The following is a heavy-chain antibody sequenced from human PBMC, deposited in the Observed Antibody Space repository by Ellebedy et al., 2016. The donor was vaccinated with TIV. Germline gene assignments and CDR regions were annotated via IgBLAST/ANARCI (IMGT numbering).Heavy chain of an antibody. V-gene: IGHV1-46*04. CDR1: GYTFTSYY. J-gene: IGHJ5*02. D-gene: IGHD2-2*01. Sequence: AASVKVSCKASGYTFTSYYMHWVRQAPGQGLEWMGIINPSGGSTSYAQKLQGRVTMTRDTSTSTVYMELSSLRSEETAVYYCARNGKVVPAAMHPRRYNWFDPWGQGTLVTVSS. CDR3: ARNGKVVPAAMHPRRYNWFDP. CDR2: INPSGGST.